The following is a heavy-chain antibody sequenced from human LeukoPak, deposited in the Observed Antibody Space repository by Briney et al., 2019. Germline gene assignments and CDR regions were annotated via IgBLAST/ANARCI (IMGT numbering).Heavy chain of an antibody. CDR3: ARDKKQGHRLRSGVFDY. Sequence: HPGGSLRLSCAASGFTFSSYWMSWVRQAPGKGLEWVANIKQDGSEKYYVDSVKGRFTISRDNAKNSLYLQMNSLRAEDTAVYYCARDKKQGHRLRSGVFDYWGQGTLVTVSS. CDR1: GFTFSSYW. D-gene: IGHD2-2*01. V-gene: IGHV3-7*01. CDR2: IKQDGSEK. J-gene: IGHJ4*02.